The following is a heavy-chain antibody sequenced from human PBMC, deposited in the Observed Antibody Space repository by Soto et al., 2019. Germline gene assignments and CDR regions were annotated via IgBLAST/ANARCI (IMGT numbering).Heavy chain of an antibody. J-gene: IGHJ4*02. Sequence: QVQLQQWGAGLLKPSETLSLTCAVHGGSFSDYYWSWIRQPPGKGLEWIGEINYSGRTNYNPSLGXRXTXXVDTSKNQFSLTLSSMTAADTAVYYCARTGHLFDYWGQGISVTVSS. CDR3: ARTGHLFDY. CDR2: INYSGRT. CDR1: GGSFSDYY. V-gene: IGHV4-34*01.